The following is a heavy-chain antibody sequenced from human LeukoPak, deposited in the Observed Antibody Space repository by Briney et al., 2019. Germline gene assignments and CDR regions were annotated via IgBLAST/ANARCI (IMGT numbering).Heavy chain of an antibody. Sequence: GGSLRLSCAASGFTFSNYWMHWVRQAPGKGLVWVSRINSDGSITSYADSVKGRFTISRDNAKNSLYLQMNSLRAEDTAVYYCARDPRGYCSGGSCRYYYYYYMDVWGKGTTVTVSS. CDR2: INSDGSIT. CDR3: ARDPRGYCSGGSCRYYYYYYMDV. D-gene: IGHD2-15*01. V-gene: IGHV3-74*01. CDR1: GFTFSNYW. J-gene: IGHJ6*03.